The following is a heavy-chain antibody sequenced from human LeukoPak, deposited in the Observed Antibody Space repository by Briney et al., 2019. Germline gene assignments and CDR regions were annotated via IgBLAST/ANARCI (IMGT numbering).Heavy chain of an antibody. CDR1: GGTFSSYA. CDR2: IIPILGIA. Sequence: SVKVSCKASGGTFSSYAISWVRQAPGQGLEWMGRIIPILGIANYAQKFQGRVTITADKSTSTAYMELSSLRSEDTAVYYCARTLAARREKRYCSGGSCYSDYYYGMDVWGQGTTVTVSS. D-gene: IGHD2-15*01. CDR3: ARTLAARREKRYCSGGSCYSDYYYGMDV. V-gene: IGHV1-69*04. J-gene: IGHJ6*02.